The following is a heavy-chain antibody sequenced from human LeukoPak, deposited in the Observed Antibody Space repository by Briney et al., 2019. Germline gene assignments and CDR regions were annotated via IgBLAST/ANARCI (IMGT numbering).Heavy chain of an antibody. Sequence: EASVKVSCKAFGYTFTSNYMHWVRQAPGQGPEWMGVISPSGGSTTYAQKFQGRVTLTRDMSTSTDYLELSSLRSDDTAVYYCARDGSSYFALPWSHTQYFDYWGQGTLVTVSS. CDR3: ARDGSSYFALPWSHTQYFDY. V-gene: IGHV1-46*01. D-gene: IGHD3-9*01. CDR2: ISPSGGST. CDR1: GYTFTSNY. J-gene: IGHJ4*02.